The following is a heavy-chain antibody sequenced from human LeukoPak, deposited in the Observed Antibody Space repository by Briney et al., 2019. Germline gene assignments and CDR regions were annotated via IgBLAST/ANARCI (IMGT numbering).Heavy chain of an antibody. CDR2: IKQDGSEK. Sequence: SGGSLRLSCAASGFTFSSYWMSWVRQAPGKGLEWVANIKQDGSEKYYVDSAKGRFTISRDNAKNSLYLQMNSLRAEDTAVYYCASLYGSGPNWFDPWGQGTLVTVSS. CDR3: ASLYGSGPNWFDP. V-gene: IGHV3-7*01. D-gene: IGHD3-10*01. J-gene: IGHJ5*02. CDR1: GFTFSSYW.